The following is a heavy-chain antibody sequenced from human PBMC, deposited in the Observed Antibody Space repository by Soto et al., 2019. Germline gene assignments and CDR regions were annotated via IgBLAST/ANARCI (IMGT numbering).Heavy chain of an antibody. CDR3: ARRGYCSGGSCYIRMDV. D-gene: IGHD2-15*01. J-gene: IGHJ6*03. CDR2: SSSGGSAI. Sequence: VQLVESGGGLVKPGGSLRLSCAASGFTFSDYYMTWIRQAPGKGLEWVSYSSSGGSAIYYADSVKGRFTISRDNAKNSLYLQMNSLRGEDTAVYYCARRGYCSGGSCYIRMDVWGKGTTVTVSS. V-gene: IGHV3-11*01. CDR1: GFTFSDYY.